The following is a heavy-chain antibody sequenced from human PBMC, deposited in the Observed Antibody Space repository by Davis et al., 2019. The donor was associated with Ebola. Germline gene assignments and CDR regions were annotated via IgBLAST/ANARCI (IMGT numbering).Heavy chain of an antibody. CDR1: GFTFSSYA. CDR2: ISSSGSTI. Sequence: GESLKISCAASGFTFSSYAMNWVRQAPGKGLEWVSYISSSGSTIYYADSVKGRFTISRDNAKNSLYLQMNSLRAEDTAVYYCARDDIVVGGGYYYYYGMDVWGQGTTVTVSS. J-gene: IGHJ6*02. D-gene: IGHD2-2*01. CDR3: ARDDIVVGGGYYYYYGMDV. V-gene: IGHV3-48*03.